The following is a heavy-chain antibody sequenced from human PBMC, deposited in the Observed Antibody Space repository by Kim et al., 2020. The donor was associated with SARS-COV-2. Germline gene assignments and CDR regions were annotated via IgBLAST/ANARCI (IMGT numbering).Heavy chain of an antibody. D-gene: IGHD6-19*01. V-gene: IGHV3-23*01. CDR1: GFTFNSYA. J-gene: IGHJ1*01. Sequence: GGSLRLSCAASGFTFNSYAMSWVRQAPGKGLEWVSGIRQSGGNTEYADSVKGRFSISRDNSKNTLYLQMNRLRAEDTAVYYCAKVTSGSSGWFEYFQRWGQGTLGTVCS. CDR2: IRQSGGNT. CDR3: AKVTSGSSGWFEYFQR.